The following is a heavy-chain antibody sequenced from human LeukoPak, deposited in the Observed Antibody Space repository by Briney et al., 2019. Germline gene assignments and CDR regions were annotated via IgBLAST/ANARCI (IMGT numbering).Heavy chain of an antibody. CDR2: INHSGST. CDR3: ARLGPYDYVWGSYLCSRAAFDY. CDR1: GGSFSGYY. D-gene: IGHD3-16*02. J-gene: IGHJ4*02. V-gene: IGHV4-34*01. Sequence: SETLSLTCAVYGGSFSGYYWSWIRQPPGKGLEWIGEINHSGSTNYNPSLKSRVTISVDTSKNQFSLKLSSVTAADTAVYYCARLGPYDYVWGSYLCSRAAFDYWGQGTLVTVSS.